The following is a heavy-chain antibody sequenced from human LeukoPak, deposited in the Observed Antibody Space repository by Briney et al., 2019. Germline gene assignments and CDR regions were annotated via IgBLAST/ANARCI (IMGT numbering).Heavy chain of an antibody. CDR1: GGAFSSYA. V-gene: IGHV1-69*05. D-gene: IGHD3-22*01. CDR3: ARFANYYDSSGYGIYYFDY. CDR2: IIPIFGTA. Sequence: SVKVSCKASGGAFSSYAISWVRQAPGQGLEWMGGIIPIFGTANYAQKFQGRVTITTDESTSTAYMELSSLRSEDTAVYYCARFANYYDSSGYGIYYFDYWGQGTLVTVST. J-gene: IGHJ4*02.